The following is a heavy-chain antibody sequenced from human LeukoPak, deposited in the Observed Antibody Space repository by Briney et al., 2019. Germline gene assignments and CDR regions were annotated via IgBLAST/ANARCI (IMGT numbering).Heavy chain of an antibody. D-gene: IGHD1-26*01. V-gene: IGHV3-7*01. J-gene: IGHJ4*02. CDR3: ARDRGGGSYDY. Sequence: PGGSLRLSCAASGFTFSSYWMGWVRQAPGKGLEWVAKIKEDGSQEQYVDSVKGRFTTSRDNAKNSLYLQMSSLRAEDTAVYYCARDRGGGSYDYWGQGTVVTVSS. CDR1: GFTFSSYW. CDR2: IKEDGSQE.